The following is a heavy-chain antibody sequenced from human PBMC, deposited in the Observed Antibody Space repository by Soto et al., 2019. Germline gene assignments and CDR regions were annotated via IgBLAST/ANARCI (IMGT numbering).Heavy chain of an antibody. CDR1: GFTFSSYA. J-gene: IGHJ6*02. D-gene: IGHD3-10*01. Sequence: EVQLLESGGGLVQPGGSLRLSCAASGFTFSSYAMSWVRQAPGKGLEWVSAISGSGGSTYYADSVKGRFTISRDNSKNTLYLQMNSLRAEDTAVYYCAKFLRRFGEFGIYYYYGMDVWGQGTTVTVSS. V-gene: IGHV3-23*01. CDR2: ISGSGGST. CDR3: AKFLRRFGEFGIYYYYGMDV.